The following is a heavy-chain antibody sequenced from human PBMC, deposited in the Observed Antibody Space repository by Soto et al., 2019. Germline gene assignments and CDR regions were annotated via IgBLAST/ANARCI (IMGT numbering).Heavy chain of an antibody. CDR3: ARGLVTSSRYYYYMDV. J-gene: IGHJ6*03. CDR1: GGSFSGYY. CDR2: INHSGST. V-gene: IGHV4-34*01. D-gene: IGHD6-6*01. Sequence: SETLSLTCAVYGGSFSGYYWSWIRQPPGKGLEWIGEINHSGSTNYNPSLKSRVTISVDTSKNQFSLKLSSVTAADTAVYYCARGLVTSSRYYYYMDVWGKGTTVTVSS.